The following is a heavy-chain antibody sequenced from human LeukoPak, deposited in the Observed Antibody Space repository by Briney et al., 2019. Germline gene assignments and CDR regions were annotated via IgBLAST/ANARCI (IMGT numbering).Heavy chain of an antibody. J-gene: IGHJ4*02. CDR3: ARDWPDSGYDQLFDY. CDR2: TRPNSGNT. CDR1: GYTFTSYG. D-gene: IGHD5-12*01. Sequence: ASVKVCCKGAGYTFTSYGINWVRQGTGPGLEWMGWTRPNSGNTGYAQKFQGRVTMTRNPSISTAYMELSSLRSEDTAVYYCARDWPDSGYDQLFDYWGQGTLVTVSS. V-gene: IGHV1-8*01.